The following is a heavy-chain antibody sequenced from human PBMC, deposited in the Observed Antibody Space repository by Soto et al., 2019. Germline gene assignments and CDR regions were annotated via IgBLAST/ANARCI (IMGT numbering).Heavy chain of an antibody. J-gene: IGHJ6*02. CDR1: GGSVSSGSYY. CDR2: IYYSGST. D-gene: IGHD3-10*01. Sequence: SETLSLTCTVSGGSVSSGSYYWSWIRQPPGKGLEWIGYIYYSGSTNYNPSLKSRVTISVDTSKNQFSLKLTSVTAADTAVYYCATQGFGVLHGLVDVWGQGTTVTVSS. CDR3: ATQGFGVLHGLVDV. V-gene: IGHV4-61*01.